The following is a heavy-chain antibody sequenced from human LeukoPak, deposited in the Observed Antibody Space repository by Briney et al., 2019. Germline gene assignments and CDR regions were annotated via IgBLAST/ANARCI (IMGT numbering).Heavy chain of an antibody. CDR3: ARDGWPYDSSGYYSDDAFDI. CDR1: GFTFSSYS. D-gene: IGHD3-22*01. CDR2: ISSSSSYI. J-gene: IGHJ3*02. V-gene: IGHV3-21*01. Sequence: GGSLRLSCAASGFTFSSYSMNWVRQAPGKGLEWVSSISSSSSYIYYADSVKGRFTISRDNAKNSLYLQMNSLRAEDTAVYYCARDGWPYDSSGYYSDDAFDIWGQGTMVTVSS.